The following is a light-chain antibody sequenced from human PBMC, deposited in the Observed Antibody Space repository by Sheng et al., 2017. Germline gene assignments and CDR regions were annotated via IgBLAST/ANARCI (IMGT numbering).Light chain of an antibody. CDR2: DAS. CDR1: QSVGSY. J-gene: IGKJ3*01. CDR3: QQRSNWPPMIT. Sequence: EIVLTQSPATLSLSPGERATLSCRASQSVGSYLAWYQQRPGQAPRLLIYDASKRAPGIPARFSGSGSGTDFTLTITSLEPEDFAVYYCQQRSNWPPMITFGPGTKLDI. V-gene: IGKV3-11*01.